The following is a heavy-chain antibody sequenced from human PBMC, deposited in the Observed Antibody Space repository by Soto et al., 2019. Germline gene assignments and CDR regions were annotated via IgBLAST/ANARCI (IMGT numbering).Heavy chain of an antibody. V-gene: IGHV4-34*01. CDR2: INHSGST. J-gene: IGHJ6*02. CDR1: GGSFSGYY. CDR3: ARGVTYYDILTGYYYYYYGMDV. D-gene: IGHD3-9*01. Sequence: SETLSLTCAVYGGSFSGYYWSWIRQPPGKGLEWIGEINHSGSTNYNPSLKSRVTISVDTSKNQFSLKLSSGTAADTAVYYCARGVTYYDILTGYYYYYYGMDVWGQGTTVTVSS.